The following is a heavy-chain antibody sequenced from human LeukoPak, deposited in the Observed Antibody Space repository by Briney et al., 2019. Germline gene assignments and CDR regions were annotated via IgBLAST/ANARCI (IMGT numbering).Heavy chain of an antibody. Sequence: GGSLRLSCAASGFTVDSNYLSWVRQAPGKGLEWVSTIYTGGNTYYAASVKGRFTISRDFSKNTVFLHMNSLRAEDTAMYYCAREESSGSYYFDYWGQGTLVTVAS. J-gene: IGHJ4*02. V-gene: IGHV3-53*01. CDR1: GFTVDSNY. CDR2: IYTGGNT. D-gene: IGHD1-26*01. CDR3: AREESSGSYYFDY.